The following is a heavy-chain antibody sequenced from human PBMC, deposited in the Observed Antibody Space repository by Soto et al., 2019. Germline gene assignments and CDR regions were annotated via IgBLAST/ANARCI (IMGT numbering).Heavy chain of an antibody. CDR2: ISYGGST. CDR1: GGSINSGGYC. V-gene: IGHV4-31*03. D-gene: IGHD5-18*01. Sequence: QVQLQESGPGLVKPSQTLSLTCTVSGGSINSGGYCWSWIRQHPGKGLDWIGCISYGGSTSYNPSLKSRVTISLDTSKNQFSLKLTSVTAADTAVYYCSRGILVWGQGALITVSS. J-gene: IGHJ4*02. CDR3: SRGILV.